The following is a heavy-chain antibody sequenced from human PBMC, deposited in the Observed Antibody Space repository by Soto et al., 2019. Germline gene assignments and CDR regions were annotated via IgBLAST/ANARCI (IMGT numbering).Heavy chain of an antibody. J-gene: IGHJ4*02. D-gene: IGHD4-17*01. V-gene: IGHV1-69*13. CDR3: VREVGYGDYVFDY. CDR2: IIPIFGTA. CDR1: GATFSSYA. Sequence: GASVKVFCKASGATFSSYAIRWVGQAPEQGLEWVGGIIPIFGTANYAQKFQGRVTITADESRSTAYMELSSLRSEDTAVYYCVREVGYGDYVFDYWGQGTLVTVSS.